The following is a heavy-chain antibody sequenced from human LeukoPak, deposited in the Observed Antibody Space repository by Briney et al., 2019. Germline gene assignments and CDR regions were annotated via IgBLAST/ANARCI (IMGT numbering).Heavy chain of an antibody. Sequence: PSETLSLTCTVSGGSLSSSSYYWGWIRQPPGKGLEWIGSIYYSGSTYYNPSLKSRVTISVDTSKNQFSLKLNSVTAADTAVYYCATTPGPHWGQGTLVTVSS. V-gene: IGHV4-39*07. J-gene: IGHJ4*02. D-gene: IGHD3-10*01. CDR3: ATTPGPH. CDR1: GGSLSSSSYY. CDR2: IYYSGST.